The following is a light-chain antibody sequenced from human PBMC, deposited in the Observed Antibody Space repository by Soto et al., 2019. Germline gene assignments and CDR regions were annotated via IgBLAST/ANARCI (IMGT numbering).Light chain of an antibody. J-gene: IGKJ2*01. CDR3: QQYNNWPRT. Sequence: EIVMTQSPATLSVSPGERVTLSYRASQSLSTTLAWYQQKPGLAPRLLIYGASTRATDTPARFSGSGSGTEFTLTISSLQSEDFAVYYCQQYNNWPRTFGQGTKLEI. V-gene: IGKV3-15*01. CDR2: GAS. CDR1: QSLSTT.